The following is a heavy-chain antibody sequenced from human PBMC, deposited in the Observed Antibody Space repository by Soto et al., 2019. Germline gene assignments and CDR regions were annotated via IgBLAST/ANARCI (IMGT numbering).Heavy chain of an antibody. CDR1: GFTFSSYA. Sequence: GVPLRLSCAASGFTFSSYAMSWVRQAPGKGLEWVSAISGSGGSTYYADSVKGRFTITRDNTKNTLYLQMNSLRAEDTAVYYCAKDRYGDYDYFDYWGQGTLVTVSS. V-gene: IGHV3-23*01. CDR3: AKDRYGDYDYFDY. J-gene: IGHJ4*02. CDR2: ISGSGGST. D-gene: IGHD4-17*01.